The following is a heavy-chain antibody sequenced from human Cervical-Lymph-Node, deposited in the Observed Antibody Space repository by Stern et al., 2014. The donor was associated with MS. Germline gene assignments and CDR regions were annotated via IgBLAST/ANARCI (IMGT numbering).Heavy chain of an antibody. J-gene: IGHJ4*02. CDR1: GYTFVSYG. CDR3: ARDKMHAFDY. Sequence: VHLVESGAEVKKPGASVRVSCKPFGYTFVSYGISWVRQAPGHGLEWLGWISADSGDTHYAQKFQGRVTMTRDTSADTAYMELRSLRSDDTAVYYCARDKMHAFDYWGQGTPVTVS. D-gene: IGHD2-8*01. CDR2: ISADSGDT. V-gene: IGHV1-18*01.